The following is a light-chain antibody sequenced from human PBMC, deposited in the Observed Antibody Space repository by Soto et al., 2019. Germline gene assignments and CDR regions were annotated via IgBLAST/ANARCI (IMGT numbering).Light chain of an antibody. V-gene: IGKV3D-15*01. CDR3: QQYDDSPPRT. J-gene: IGKJ1*01. Sequence: EIVMTQSPATLSVSPGERVTLSCRASPRAISNLAWYQQKPGQTPRLLIYGASSRAAGIPDRFSGSGSGTDFTLTISRLQPEDLAVYYCQQYDDSPPRTFGQGTKGEIK. CDR1: PRAISN. CDR2: GAS.